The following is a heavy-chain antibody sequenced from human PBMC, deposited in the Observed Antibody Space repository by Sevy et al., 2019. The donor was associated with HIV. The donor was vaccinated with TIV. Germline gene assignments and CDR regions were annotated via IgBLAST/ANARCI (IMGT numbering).Heavy chain of an antibody. CDR1: GFTFSSYW. D-gene: IGHD6-19*01. CDR3: ARWRAVAGSPHAFDI. CDR2: INGDGSST. J-gene: IGHJ3*02. Sequence: LSLTCAASGFTFSSYWMHWVRQAPGKGLMWVSRINGDGSSTSYADSVKGRFTISRDNAKNTLYLQMNSLRAEDMAVYYCARWRAVAGSPHAFDIWGQGTMVTVSS. V-gene: IGHV3-74*01.